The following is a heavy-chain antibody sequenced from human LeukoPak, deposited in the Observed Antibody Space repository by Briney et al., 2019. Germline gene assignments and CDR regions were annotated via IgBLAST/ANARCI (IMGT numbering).Heavy chain of an antibody. Sequence: PGGSLRLSCEASTFNFELYVMTWARQAPGKGLEWVSGISGGGLNTYYTDSVKGRFTISRDNSKNTLFLQMNSLRDEDTAVYYCAKVRNRIQGAVDYWGQGTLVTVSS. J-gene: IGHJ4*02. D-gene: IGHD1-26*01. CDR3: AKVRNRIQGAVDY. V-gene: IGHV3-23*01. CDR1: TFNFELYV. CDR2: ISGGGLNT.